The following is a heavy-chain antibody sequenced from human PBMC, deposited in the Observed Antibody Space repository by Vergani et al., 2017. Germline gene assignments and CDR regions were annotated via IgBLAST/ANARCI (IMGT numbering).Heavy chain of an antibody. CDR3: ARAQGFSYTYGSDY. CDR2: IYHGDSDT. D-gene: IGHD3-16*01. CDR1: GYNFPIHW. Sequence: EVQLVQSGAEVKKPGESLKISCKASGYNFPIHWIGWVRQMPGKGLEWMGVIYHGDSDTRYNPSFQGQVIISVDKSVSTVYLQWSNLKASDTAMYYCARAQGFSYTYGSDYWGQGTLVTVSS. V-gene: IGHV5-51*01. J-gene: IGHJ4*02.